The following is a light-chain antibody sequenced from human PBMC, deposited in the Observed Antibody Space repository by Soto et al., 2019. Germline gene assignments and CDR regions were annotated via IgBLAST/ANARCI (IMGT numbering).Light chain of an antibody. CDR2: GAS. J-gene: IGKJ5*01. V-gene: IGKV3-20*01. CDR3: QHYGSAPPVT. CDR1: QSVSSSY. Sequence: EIVLTQSPGTLSLSPGERATLSCRASQSVSSSYLAWYQQKPGQAPRLLIYGASSRATGIPDRFSGSGSGTAFTLTISRLEPEDFAEYYCQHYGSAPPVTFGQGTGLEI.